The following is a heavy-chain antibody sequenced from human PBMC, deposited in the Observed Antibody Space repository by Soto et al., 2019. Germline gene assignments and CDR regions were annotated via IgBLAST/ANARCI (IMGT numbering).Heavy chain of an antibody. CDR2: INSDGSST. CDR1: GCTFSSYW. J-gene: IGHJ4*02. D-gene: IGHD6-19*01. Sequence: GGTLRLSCAASGCTFSSYWRHWVRQPPGKGLVWVWRINSDGSSTSYADSVKGRFTMSRDNAKNTLYLQMNSLRAADTAVYYCARGQWLAFDYWGQGTLVTVSS. V-gene: IGHV3-74*01. CDR3: ARGQWLAFDY.